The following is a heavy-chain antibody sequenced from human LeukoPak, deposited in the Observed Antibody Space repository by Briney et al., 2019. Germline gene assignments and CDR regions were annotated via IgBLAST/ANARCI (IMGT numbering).Heavy chain of an antibody. D-gene: IGHD6-13*01. CDR1: GASMSNHY. V-gene: IGHV4-4*09. J-gene: IGHJ4*02. Sequence: PSETLSLTCTVSGASMSNHYWSWIRQPPGKGLEWIGYIYTSGSTNYNPSLKSRATMSMDTSKTQFSLRLSSVTAADTALYYCASRPGGSTWYGVFDYWSRGTLVTVSS. CDR2: IYTSGST. CDR3: ASRPGGSTWYGVFDY.